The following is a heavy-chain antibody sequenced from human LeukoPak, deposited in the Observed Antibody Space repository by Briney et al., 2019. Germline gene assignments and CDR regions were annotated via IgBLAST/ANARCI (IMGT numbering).Heavy chain of an antibody. CDR3: VRQTRYCSGGSCYGGPIDY. CDR1: GGSISSYY. V-gene: IGHV4-59*08. Sequence: SETLSLTCTVSGGSISSYYWSWIRQPPGKGLEWIGYIYYSGSTNYNPSLKSRVTISVDTSKNQFSLKLSSVTAADTAVYYCVRQTRYCSGGSCYGGPIDYWGQGTLVTVSS. J-gene: IGHJ4*02. CDR2: IYYSGST. D-gene: IGHD2-15*01.